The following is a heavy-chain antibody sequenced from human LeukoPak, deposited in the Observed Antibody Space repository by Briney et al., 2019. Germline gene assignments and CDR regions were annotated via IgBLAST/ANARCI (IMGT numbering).Heavy chain of an antibody. D-gene: IGHD1-7*01. V-gene: IGHV4-59*08. CDR3: ARRTGNYDTNWFDP. CDR2: IYYSGCT. Sequence: SETLSLTCTVSGGSISSYYWSWIRQPPGKGLEWIGYIYYSGCTNYNPSLKSRVTISVDTSKNQFSLKLSSVTAADTAVYYCARRTGNYDTNWFDPWGQGTLVTVSS. CDR1: GGSISSYY. J-gene: IGHJ5*02.